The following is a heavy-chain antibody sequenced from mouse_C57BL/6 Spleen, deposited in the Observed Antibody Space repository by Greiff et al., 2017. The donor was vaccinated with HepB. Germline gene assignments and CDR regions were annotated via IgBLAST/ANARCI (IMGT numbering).Heavy chain of an antibody. CDR2: INPNYGTT. V-gene: IGHV1-39*01. CDR3: AKGGLYGNYLYYFDY. D-gene: IGHD2-1*01. J-gene: IGHJ2*01. CDR1: GYSFTDYN. Sequence: LVESGPELVKPGASVKISCKASGYSFTDYNMNWVKQSNGKSLEWIGVINPNYGTTSYNQKFKGKATLTVDQSSSTTYMQLNSLTSEDSTVYYCAKGGLYGNYLYYFDYWGQGTTLTVSS.